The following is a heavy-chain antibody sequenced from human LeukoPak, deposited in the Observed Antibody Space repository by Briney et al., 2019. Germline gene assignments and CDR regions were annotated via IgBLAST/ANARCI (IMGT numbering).Heavy chain of an antibody. J-gene: IGHJ4*02. CDR3: AKDGREGNGYYYFDY. CDR2: LSGTGDST. Sequence: GGSLRLLRAASGFTYPHYAMSCARQAPGKGLEWVSGLSGTGDSTYYADSVKGRFTISRDNSKNTVNLQMNSLRAEDTAVYYCAKDGREGNGYYYFDYWGQGALVTVSS. D-gene: IGHD5-24*01. CDR1: GFTYPHYA. V-gene: IGHV3-23*01.